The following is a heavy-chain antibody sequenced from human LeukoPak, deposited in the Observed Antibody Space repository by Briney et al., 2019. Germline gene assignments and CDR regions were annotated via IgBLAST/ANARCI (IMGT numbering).Heavy chain of an antibody. CDR3: AKDLNYYDSSSFDY. V-gene: IGHV3-20*04. CDR2: INWNGGST. Sequence: PGGSLRLSWAASGFTFDDYGLSWVRHAPGKGLEWVSTINWNGGSTGYADSVKGRFTISRDNAKNSLYLQMNSLRAEDTALYYCAKDLNYYDSSSFDYWGQGTLVTVSS. J-gene: IGHJ4*02. CDR1: GFTFDDYG. D-gene: IGHD3-22*01.